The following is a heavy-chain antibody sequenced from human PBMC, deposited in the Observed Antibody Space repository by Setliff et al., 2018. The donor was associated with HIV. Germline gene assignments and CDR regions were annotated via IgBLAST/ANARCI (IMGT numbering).Heavy chain of an antibody. CDR1: GGSISSSVYY. Sequence: LSLTCTVSGGSISSSVYYWGWIRQPPGKGLEWIGNIYYSGSTYYNPSLKSRITISVDTSKNQFSLKLGSVTAADTAVYYCARHYQHSWVGVDYYFMDVWGKGTTVTVSS. CDR3: ARHYQHSWVGVDYYFMDV. D-gene: IGHD1-26*01. V-gene: IGHV4-39*01. J-gene: IGHJ6*03. CDR2: IYYSGST.